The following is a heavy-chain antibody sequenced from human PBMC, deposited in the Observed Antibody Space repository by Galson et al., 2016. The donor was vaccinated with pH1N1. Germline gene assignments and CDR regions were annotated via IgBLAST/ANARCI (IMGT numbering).Heavy chain of an antibody. CDR3: ATSVEDSGSYYFDY. D-gene: IGHD3-22*01. CDR1: GYTFTDKY. CDR2: INPDSGDT. Sequence: SVKVSCKASGYTFTDKYLHWVRQAPGQGLEWMGRINPDSGDTRYTQKFQGRVTMTSDTSVTTAYTELTSVTYDDTAVYFCATSVEDSGSYYFDYWGQGTLVTVSS. J-gene: IGHJ4*02. V-gene: IGHV1-2*06.